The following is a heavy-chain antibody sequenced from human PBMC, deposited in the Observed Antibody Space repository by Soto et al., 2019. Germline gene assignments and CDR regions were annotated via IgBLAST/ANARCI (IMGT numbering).Heavy chain of an antibody. V-gene: IGHV4-59*08. CDR2: IYYSGST. CDR3: ARRLQYLDWLFPPEDVFNI. Sequence: SETLSLTCTVSGGSISSYYWSWIRQLPGKGLEWIGYIYYSGSTNYNPSLKSRVTISVDTSKNQFSLKLSSVTAADTAVYYCARRLQYLDWLFPPEDVFNIWGQGKMVTVS. J-gene: IGHJ3*02. CDR1: GGSISSYY. D-gene: IGHD3-9*01.